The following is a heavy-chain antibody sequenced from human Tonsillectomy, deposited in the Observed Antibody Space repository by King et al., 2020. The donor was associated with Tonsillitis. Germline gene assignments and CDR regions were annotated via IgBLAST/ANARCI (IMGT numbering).Heavy chain of an antibody. CDR1: GFSFSSYA. CDR2: ISGSGGRT. V-gene: IGHV3-23*04. J-gene: IGHJ4*02. Sequence: VQLVESGGGLVQPGGSLRLSCEASGFSFSSYAMSWVRQAPGKGLEWVSGISGSGGRTYYADSVKGRFTISRDKSKNTLYLQMNSMRAEDTAVYYCAKDETPDCGGDCYSLFDYWGQGTLVTVSS. CDR3: AKDETPDCGGDCYSLFDY. D-gene: IGHD2-21*02.